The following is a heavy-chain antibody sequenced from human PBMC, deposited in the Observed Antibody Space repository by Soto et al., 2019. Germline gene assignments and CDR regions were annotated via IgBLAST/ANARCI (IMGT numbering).Heavy chain of an antibody. V-gene: IGHV3-23*01. CDR2: ISGSDVST. CDR1: GFTFSSYA. Sequence: EVQLLESGGGLVQPGGSLRLSCAASGFTFSSYAMNWVRQAPGKGLEWVSVISGSDVSTYYADSVKGRFTISRDNSKNPLKLQMNSQRAEDPAVYYCAKRSSSWYFAYWGQGTRVTVSS. D-gene: IGHD6-13*01. CDR3: AKRSSSWYFAY. J-gene: IGHJ4*02.